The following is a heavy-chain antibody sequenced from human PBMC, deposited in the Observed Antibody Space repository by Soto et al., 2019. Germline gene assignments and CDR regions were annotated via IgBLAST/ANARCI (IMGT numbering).Heavy chain of an antibody. Sequence: SVEVSCKASGGTFSSYAISWVRQAPGQGLEWMGGIIPIFGTANYAQKFQGRVTITADESTSTAYMELSSLRSEDTAVYYCAIKKQWTPDGAFDIWGQGTMVTVSS. V-gene: IGHV1-69*13. J-gene: IGHJ3*02. D-gene: IGHD6-19*01. CDR1: GGTFSSYA. CDR2: IIPIFGTA. CDR3: AIKKQWTPDGAFDI.